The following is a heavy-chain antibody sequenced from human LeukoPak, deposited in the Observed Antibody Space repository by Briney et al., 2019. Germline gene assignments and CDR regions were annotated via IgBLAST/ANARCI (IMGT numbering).Heavy chain of an antibody. V-gene: IGHV3-15*01. CDR3: TTDLQTLAAAGTGIDY. CDR1: GFTFSSYW. CDR2: IKSKTDGGTT. D-gene: IGHD6-13*01. Sequence: GGSLRLSCAASGFTFSSYWMSWVRRAPGKGLEWAGRIKSKTDGGTTDYAAPVKGRFTISRDDSKNTLYLQMNSLKTEDTAVYYCTTDLQTLAAAGTGIDYWGQGTLVTVSS. J-gene: IGHJ4*02.